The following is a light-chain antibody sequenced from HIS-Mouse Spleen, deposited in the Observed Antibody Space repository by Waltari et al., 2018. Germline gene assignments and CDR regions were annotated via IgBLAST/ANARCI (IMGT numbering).Light chain of an antibody. CDR1: SSDVGSYNL. Sequence: QSALTQPASVSGSPGQSITIPCTGTSSDVGSYNLLSWYQQHPGKAPKLMIYEGSKRPSGVSNRFSGSKSGNTASLTISGLQAEDEADYYCCSYAGSSTVVFGGGTKLTVL. V-gene: IGLV2-23*01. CDR3: CSYAGSSTVV. J-gene: IGLJ2*01. CDR2: EGS.